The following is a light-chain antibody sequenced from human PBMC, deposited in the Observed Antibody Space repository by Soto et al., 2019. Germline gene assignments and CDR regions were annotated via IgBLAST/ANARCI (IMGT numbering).Light chain of an antibody. CDR3: QQSYIAPWT. Sequence: DIQMTQSPSSLSASVGDRATITCRASQPVTNYLSWYQQKPGKAPTLLIYAASRLQSGVPSRFSAGGSGTGFTLSINSLLPEDFATYYCQQSYIAPWTFGQGTKVDIK. CDR1: QPVTNY. J-gene: IGKJ1*01. V-gene: IGKV1-39*01. CDR2: AAS.